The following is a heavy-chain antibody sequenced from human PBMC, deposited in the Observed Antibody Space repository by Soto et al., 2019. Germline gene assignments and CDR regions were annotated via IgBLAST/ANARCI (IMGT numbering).Heavy chain of an antibody. V-gene: IGHV4-30-2*01. Sequence: PSLTCAVSGGSIGGAGYSWGWIRQPPGGGLDWIGYIYESGTILYNPSLKTRLTISLNWSDKQFSLTLNSVTAADTAVYYCARAQFYSGSGNYHNLLFDPWGQGTQVTVSS. CDR3: ARAQFYSGSGNYHNLLFDP. J-gene: IGHJ5*02. CDR1: GGSIGGAGYS. CDR2: IYESGTI. D-gene: IGHD3-10*01.